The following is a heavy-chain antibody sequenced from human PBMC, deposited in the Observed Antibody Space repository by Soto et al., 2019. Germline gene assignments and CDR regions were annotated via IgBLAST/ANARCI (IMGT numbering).Heavy chain of an antibody. D-gene: IGHD6-6*01. CDR2: ISAYNGNT. J-gene: IGHJ5*02. V-gene: IGHV1-18*01. CDR3: ARGRVRIAARLWWFDP. CDR1: GYTFTSYG. Sequence: GASVKVSCKASGYTFTSYGISWVRQAPGQGLEWMGWISAYNGNTNYAQKLQGRVTMTTDTSTSTAYMELRSLRSDDTAVYYCARGRVRIAARLWWFDPWGQGTLVTVSS.